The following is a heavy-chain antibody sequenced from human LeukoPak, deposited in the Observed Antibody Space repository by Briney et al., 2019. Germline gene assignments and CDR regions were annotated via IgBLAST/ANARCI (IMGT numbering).Heavy chain of an antibody. J-gene: IGHJ6*02. CDR1: GGSISSGDYY. CDR2: IYYSGST. Sequence: SQTLSLTCTVSGGSISSGDYYWSWIRQPPGKGLEWIGYIYYSGSTYYNPSLKSRVTISVDTSKNQFSLKLSSVTAADTAVYCCALGDGDYYYYGMDVWGQGTTVTVSS. V-gene: IGHV4-30-4*01. CDR3: ALGDGDYYYYGMDV. D-gene: IGHD3-16*01.